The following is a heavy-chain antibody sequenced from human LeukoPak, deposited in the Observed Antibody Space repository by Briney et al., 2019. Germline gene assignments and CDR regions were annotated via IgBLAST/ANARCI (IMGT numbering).Heavy chain of an antibody. Sequence: TSETLSLTCTVSGGSISSSSYYWGWIRQPPGKGLEWIGSIYYSGSTYYNPSLKSRVTISVDTSKNQFSLKLSSVTAADTAVYYCATSPQYYYYMDVWGKGTTVTISS. CDR2: IYYSGST. CDR3: ATSPQYYYYMDV. J-gene: IGHJ6*03. V-gene: IGHV4-39*01. CDR1: GGSISSSSYY.